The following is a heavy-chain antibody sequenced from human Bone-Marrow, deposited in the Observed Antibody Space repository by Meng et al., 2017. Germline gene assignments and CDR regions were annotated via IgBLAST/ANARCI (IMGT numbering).Heavy chain of an antibody. CDR2: INHSGST. Sequence: QVQLQQWGAGLLKPSETLSLTCAVYGGSFSGYYWSWIRQPPGKGLEWIGEINHSGSTNYNPPLKSRVTISVDTSKNQFSLKLSSVTAADTAVYYCARGGYCSGGSCNWGQGTLVTVSS. CDR1: GGSFSGYY. V-gene: IGHV4-34*01. CDR3: ARGGYCSGGSCN. J-gene: IGHJ4*02. D-gene: IGHD2-15*01.